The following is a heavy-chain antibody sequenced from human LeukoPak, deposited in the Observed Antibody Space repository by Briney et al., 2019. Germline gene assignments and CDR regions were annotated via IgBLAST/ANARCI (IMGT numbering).Heavy chain of an antibody. D-gene: IGHD1-26*01. CDR2: INHSGST. V-gene: IGHV4-34*01. Sequence: SETLSLTCAVYGGSFSGYYWSWIRQPPGKGLEWIGEINHSGSTNYNPSLKSRVTISVDTSKNQFSLKLSSVTAADTAVYYCARAAHRARRAERHATNWFDPWGQGTLVTVSS. CDR3: ARAAHRARRAERHATNWFDP. CDR1: GGSFSGYY. J-gene: IGHJ5*02.